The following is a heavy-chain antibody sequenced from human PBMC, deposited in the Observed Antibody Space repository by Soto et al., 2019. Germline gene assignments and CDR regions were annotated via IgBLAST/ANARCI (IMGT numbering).Heavy chain of an antibody. J-gene: IGHJ5*02. CDR3: ARVLGYDYGDYGGKSGCFDP. V-gene: IGHV1-69*01. D-gene: IGHD4-17*01. CDR2: IIPIFGTA. Sequence: QVQLVQSGAEVKKPGSSVKVSCKASGGTFSSYAISRVRQAPGQGLEWMGGIIPIFGTANYAQKFQGRVTITADESTSTAYMELSSLRADDTAVYYCARVLGYDYGDYGGKSGCFDPLCQGTLVTVSS. CDR1: GGTFSSYA.